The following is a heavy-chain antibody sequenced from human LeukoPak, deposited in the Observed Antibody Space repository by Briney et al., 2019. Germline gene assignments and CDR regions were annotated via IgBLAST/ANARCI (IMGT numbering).Heavy chain of an antibody. V-gene: IGHV3-7*01. D-gene: IGHD3-16*01. CDR3: ARRLYYYYGMDV. CDR1: GFTFSDYW. CDR2: INQDGSEK. J-gene: IGHJ6*02. Sequence: GGSLRLSGAASGFTFSDYWMSWVRQAPGTGLEWVANINQDGSEKYYVDSVTGRFTISRDNSKNSLYVQMNSLRAEDTAVYYCARRLYYYYGMDVWGQGTTVAVSS.